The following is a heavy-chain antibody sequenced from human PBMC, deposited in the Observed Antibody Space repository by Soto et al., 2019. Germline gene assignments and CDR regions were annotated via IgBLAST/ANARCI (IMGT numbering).Heavy chain of an antibody. D-gene: IGHD5-12*01. V-gene: IGHV1-69*10. CDR2: IIPILGIA. CDR1: GVPFSSYT. CDR3: ARVVSGYSGSGPIDY. J-gene: IGHJ4*02. Sequence: GASVKVSRKASGVPFSSYTISWVRQAPGQGLEWMGGIIPILGIANYAQKFQGRVTITADKSTSTAYMELSSLRSEDTAVYYCARVVSGYSGSGPIDYWGQGTLVTVSS.